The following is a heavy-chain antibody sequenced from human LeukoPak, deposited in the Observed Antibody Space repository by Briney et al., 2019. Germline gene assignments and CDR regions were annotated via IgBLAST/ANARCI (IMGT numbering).Heavy chain of an antibody. J-gene: IGHJ4*02. CDR1: GFTVSTKY. D-gene: IGHD1-26*01. CDR2: IYSGGTT. Sequence: GGSLRLSCAASGFTVSTKYMSWVRQAPGKGLEWVSVIYSGGTTEYADSVKGRFTISRDNSKNTLYLQMNSLRAEDTAVYYCATRTHSGNYIGYFDYWGQGTLVTVSS. V-gene: IGHV3-66*01. CDR3: ATRTHSGNYIGYFDY.